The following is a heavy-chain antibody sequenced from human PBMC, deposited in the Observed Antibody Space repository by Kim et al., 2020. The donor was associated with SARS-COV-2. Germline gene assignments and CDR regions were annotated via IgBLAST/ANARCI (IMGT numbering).Heavy chain of an antibody. D-gene: IGHD2-8*02. J-gene: IGHJ6*01. V-gene: IGHV3-21*01. CDR3: AGGYGGVGYCVYGMDV. Sequence: GGSLRLSCAASGFTFMSYSMNWVRQAPGKGLEWVASISSSSSDIYAADSKRPLFIISNDDDNNALYLQMSSLRAEETAVYYCAGGYGGVGYCVYGMDVWG. CDR1: GFTFMSYS. CDR2: ISSSSSDI.